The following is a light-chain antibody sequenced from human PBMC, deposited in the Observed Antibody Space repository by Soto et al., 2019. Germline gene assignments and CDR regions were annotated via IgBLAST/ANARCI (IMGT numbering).Light chain of an antibody. CDR1: QSVSSSY. CDR2: GAS. J-gene: IGKJ1*01. Sequence: EIVLTRSPGTLSLSPGERATLSCRASQSVSSSYLAWYQQKPGQAPRLLIYGASSRATGIPDRFSGSGSGTDFTLTISRLEPEDFAVYYCQQYGGSPRTFGQGTKV. V-gene: IGKV3-20*01. CDR3: QQYGGSPRT.